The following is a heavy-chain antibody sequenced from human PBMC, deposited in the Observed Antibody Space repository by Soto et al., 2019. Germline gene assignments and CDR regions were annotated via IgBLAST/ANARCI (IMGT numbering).Heavy chain of an antibody. CDR3: AKDMGAVAGILGNFDY. CDR2: ISSSSSYI. D-gene: IGHD6-19*01. Sequence: PGGSLRLSCAASGFTFSSYSMNWVRQAPGKGLEWVSSISSSSSYIYYADSVKGRFTISRDNAKNSLYLQMNSLRAEDTAVYYCAKDMGAVAGILGNFDYWGQGTLVTVSS. V-gene: IGHV3-21*01. CDR1: GFTFSSYS. J-gene: IGHJ4*02.